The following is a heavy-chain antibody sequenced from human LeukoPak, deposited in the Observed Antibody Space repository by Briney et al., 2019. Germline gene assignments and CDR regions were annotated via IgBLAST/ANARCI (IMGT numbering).Heavy chain of an antibody. Sequence: ASVRVSCKASGYTFTSYYMHWVRQAPGQGLEWMGIINPSGGSTSYAQKFQGRVTMTRDTSTSTAYMELSSLRSEDTAVYYCASTMIVVVSREAAFDIWGQGTMVTVSS. CDR1: GYTFTSYY. D-gene: IGHD3-22*01. J-gene: IGHJ3*02. V-gene: IGHV1-46*01. CDR3: ASTMIVVVSREAAFDI. CDR2: INPSGGST.